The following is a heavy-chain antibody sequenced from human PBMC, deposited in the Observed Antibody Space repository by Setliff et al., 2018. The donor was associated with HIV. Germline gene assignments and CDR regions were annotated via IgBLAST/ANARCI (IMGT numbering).Heavy chain of an antibody. J-gene: IGHJ2*01. Sequence: SVKVSCKASGGTSSSYAINWVRQAPGQGLEWMGGVIPIFGSTTFAQKFQGRVTITADESKDTVEMELSSLTSEDTAVYYCARDDHYYDMGSILSDWFFDVWDRGTQVTVSS. D-gene: IGHD3-22*01. CDR3: ARDDHYYDMGSILSDWFFDV. CDR2: VIPIFGST. V-gene: IGHV1-69*13. CDR1: GGTSSSYA.